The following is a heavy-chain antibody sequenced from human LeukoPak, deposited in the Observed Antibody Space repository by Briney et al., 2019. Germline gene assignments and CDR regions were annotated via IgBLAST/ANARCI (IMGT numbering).Heavy chain of an antibody. V-gene: IGHV1-18*04. CDR1: GYTFTSYV. J-gene: IGHJ4*02. CDR2: ISAYNGNT. CDR3: ATYGLGYCSGGSCYSPLELDY. D-gene: IGHD2-15*01. Sequence: ASVKVSYKASGYTFTSYVISWVRQAPGQGLEWMGWISAYNGNTNYAQKLQGRVTMTTDTSTSTAYMALRSLRSDDTAVYYCATYGLGYCSGGSCYSPLELDYWGQGTLVTVSS.